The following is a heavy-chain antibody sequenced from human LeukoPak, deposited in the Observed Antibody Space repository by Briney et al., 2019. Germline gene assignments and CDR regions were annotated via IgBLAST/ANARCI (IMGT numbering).Heavy chain of an antibody. CDR1: GGSISSYY. Sequence: SETLSPTCTVSGGSISSYYWSWIRQPAGRGLEWIGHIYTSGSTNSNPSLKSRVTMSVDTSKNQFSLKLSSVTAADTAVYYCARSTRVYGSGSYLAFDYWGQGTLVTVSS. D-gene: IGHD3-10*01. CDR3: ARSTRVYGSGSYLAFDY. CDR2: IYTSGST. J-gene: IGHJ4*02. V-gene: IGHV4-4*07.